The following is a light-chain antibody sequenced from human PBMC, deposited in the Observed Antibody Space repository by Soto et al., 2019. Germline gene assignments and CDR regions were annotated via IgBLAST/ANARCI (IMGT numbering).Light chain of an antibody. CDR3: QQRFSWPPT. CDR2: DTS. Sequence: EIGLTQSPATLSLSPGERATLSCRASQSVSRYLAWYQQKPGQAPRLLIHDTSTRATGVPDTFSGSGSGTEFTLTISSLEPEDFVMYYCQQRFSWPPTFGGGTHVEVK. J-gene: IGKJ4*01. CDR1: QSVSRY. V-gene: IGKV3-11*01.